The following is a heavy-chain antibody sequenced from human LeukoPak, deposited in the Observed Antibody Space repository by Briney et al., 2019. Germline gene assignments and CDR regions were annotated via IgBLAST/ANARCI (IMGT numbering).Heavy chain of an antibody. CDR2: IYYSGST. CDR3: ARGRAYYYDSSGYYYAFDI. D-gene: IGHD3-22*01. J-gene: IGHJ3*02. Sequence: SETLSLTCAVYGGSFSDYYWNWIRQSTGKGLEWIGSIYYSGSTYYNPSLKSRVTISVDTSKNQFSLKLSSVTAADTAVYYCARGRAYYYDSSGYYYAFDIWGQGTMVTVSS. CDR1: GGSFSDYY. V-gene: IGHV4-34*01.